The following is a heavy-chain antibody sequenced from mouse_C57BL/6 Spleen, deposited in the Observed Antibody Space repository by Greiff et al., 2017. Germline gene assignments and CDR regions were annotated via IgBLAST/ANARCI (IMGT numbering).Heavy chain of an antibody. CDR1: GFTFSSYA. CDR2: ISAGGSYT. Sequence: EVKLMESGGGLVKPGGSLKLSCAASGFTFSSYAMSWVRQTPEKRLEWVATISAGGSYTYYPDNVQGRFTIARDNAKNNLYLQMSQLRSEDTAMYDGASGPYYGSSPAWFAYWGQGTLVTVSA. J-gene: IGHJ3*01. CDR3: ASGPYYGSSPAWFAY. V-gene: IGHV5-4*03. D-gene: IGHD1-1*01.